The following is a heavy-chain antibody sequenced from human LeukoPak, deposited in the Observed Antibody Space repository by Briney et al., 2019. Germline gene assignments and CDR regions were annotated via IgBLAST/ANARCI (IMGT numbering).Heavy chain of an antibody. D-gene: IGHD3-10*01. CDR2: ISAYNRNT. Sequence: GASVKVSCKASGYTFTGYYMHWVRQAPGQGLEWMGWISAYNRNTNYAQKFQGRVTMTADTSTNTAYMELRSLRSDDTAVYYCARDRGAFDIWGQGTLVTVSS. CDR1: GYTFTGYY. CDR3: ARDRGAFDI. J-gene: IGHJ3*02. V-gene: IGHV1-18*04.